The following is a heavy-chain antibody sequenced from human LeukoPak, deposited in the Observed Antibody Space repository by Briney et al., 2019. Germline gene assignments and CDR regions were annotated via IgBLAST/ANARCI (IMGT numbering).Heavy chain of an antibody. CDR3: ARDRADTAMAYYFDY. D-gene: IGHD5-18*01. CDR2: ISSSSSYI. J-gene: IGHJ4*02. Sequence: GGSLRLSCAASGFTFSSYSMNWVRQAPGKGLEWVSSISSSSSYIYYADSVKGRFTISRDNAKNSLYLQMNSLRAEDTAVYYCARDRADTAMAYYFDYWGQGTLVTVSS. CDR1: GFTFSSYS. V-gene: IGHV3-21*01.